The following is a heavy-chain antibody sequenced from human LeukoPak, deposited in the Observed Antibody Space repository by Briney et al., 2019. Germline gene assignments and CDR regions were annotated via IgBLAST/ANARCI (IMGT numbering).Heavy chain of an antibody. J-gene: IGHJ4*02. Sequence: GGSLRLSCAASGFTFSSYSMNWVRQAPGKGLEWVSSISSSSSYIYYADSVKGRFTISRDNAKNSLYLQVNSLRAEDTAVYYCAKGGEGGVLRHFDWLSHFDYWGQGTLVTVSS. CDR1: GFTFSSYS. V-gene: IGHV3-21*01. CDR2: ISSSSSYI. D-gene: IGHD3-9*01. CDR3: AKGGEGGVLRHFDWLSHFDY.